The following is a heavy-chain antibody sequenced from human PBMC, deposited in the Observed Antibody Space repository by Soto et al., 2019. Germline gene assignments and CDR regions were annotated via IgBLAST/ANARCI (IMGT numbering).Heavy chain of an antibody. CDR3: ARASMYIWNDH. D-gene: IGHD1-20*01. Sequence: QVQLVQSGAEVKKPGASVKVSCKASGYTFTNDYMHWVRQAPGQGLEWMGIINPSTGTTSYAQKFQGRVTMTRDTSTSTVHMELSSLRSDDTAVYYCARASMYIWNDHWGQGTLVTVSS. CDR1: GYTFTNDY. CDR2: INPSTGTT. V-gene: IGHV1-46*01. J-gene: IGHJ5*02.